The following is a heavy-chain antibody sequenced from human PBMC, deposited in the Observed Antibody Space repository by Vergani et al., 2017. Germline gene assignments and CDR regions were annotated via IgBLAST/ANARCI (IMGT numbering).Heavy chain of an antibody. D-gene: IGHD3-10*01. J-gene: IGHJ4*02. V-gene: IGHV4-39*01. CDR1: GGSISSSSYY. CDR2: IYYSGST. CDR3: ARRGTMYYYGSGSYSKPFDY. Sequence: QLQLQESGPGLVKPSETLSLTCTVSGGSISSSSYYWGWIRQPPGKGLEWIGSIYYSGSTYYNPSLKSRVTISVDTSKNQFSLKLSSVTAADTAVYYCARRGTMYYYGSGSYSKPFDYWGQGTLVTVSS.